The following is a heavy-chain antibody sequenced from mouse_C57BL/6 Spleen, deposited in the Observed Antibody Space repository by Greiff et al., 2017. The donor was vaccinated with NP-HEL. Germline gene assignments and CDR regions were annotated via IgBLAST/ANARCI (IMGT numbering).Heavy chain of an antibody. CDR3: ARGGDYGSKAWLAY. D-gene: IGHD1-1*01. V-gene: IGHV5-4*01. Sequence: EVQLVESGGGLVKPGGSLKLSCAASGFTFSSYAMSWVRQTPEKRLEWVATISDGGSYTYYPDNVKGRFTISRDNAKNNLYLQMSHLKSEDTAMYYCARGGDYGSKAWLAYWGQGTLVTVSA. CDR1: GFTFSSYA. CDR2: ISDGGSYT. J-gene: IGHJ3*01.